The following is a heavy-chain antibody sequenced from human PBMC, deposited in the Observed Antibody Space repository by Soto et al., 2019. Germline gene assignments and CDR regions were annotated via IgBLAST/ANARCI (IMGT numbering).Heavy chain of an antibody. CDR2: INPNSGGT. Sequence: ASVNVSCKLSGYTFTGYYMHWGRQAPGQGLEWMGWINPNSGGTNYAQKFQGRVTMTRDTSISTAYMELSRLRSDDTAVYYCASSTVTPGDLDYWGQGTLVTVSS. V-gene: IGHV1-2*02. CDR1: GYTFTGYY. CDR3: ASSTVTPGDLDY. J-gene: IGHJ4*02. D-gene: IGHD4-4*01.